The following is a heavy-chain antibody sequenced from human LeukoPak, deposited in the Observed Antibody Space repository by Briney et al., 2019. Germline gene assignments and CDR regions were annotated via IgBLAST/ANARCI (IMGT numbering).Heavy chain of an antibody. CDR1: GFTFSTYG. D-gene: IGHD3-9*01. J-gene: IGHJ4*02. V-gene: IGHV3-30*02. Sequence: GGSLRLSRAASGFTFSTYGMHWVGPAPAKGLEWVAFIRYDGSNKYYADSVKGRFTISRDNSKNTLYLQMNSLRVEDTAVYYCAKMGEGDYDILTDYWGQGTLVTVSS. CDR3: AKMGEGDYDILTDY. CDR2: IRYDGSNK.